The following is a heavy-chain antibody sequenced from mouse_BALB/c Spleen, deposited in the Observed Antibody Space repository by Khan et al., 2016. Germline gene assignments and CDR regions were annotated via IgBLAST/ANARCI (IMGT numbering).Heavy chain of an antibody. V-gene: IGHV5-17*02. J-gene: IGHJ4*01. CDR1: GFTFSSFG. CDR3: ARDGSSYVFYAMDY. D-gene: IGHD1-1*01. CDR2: ISSGSSTM. Sequence: EVELVESGGGLVQPGGSRKLSCAASGFTFSSFGMHWVRQAPEKGLEWVAYISSGSSTMYYADTVTGRFTISRDNPKNTLFLQMTSVRSEDTAMYYCARDGSSYVFYAMDYWGQGTSDTVSS.